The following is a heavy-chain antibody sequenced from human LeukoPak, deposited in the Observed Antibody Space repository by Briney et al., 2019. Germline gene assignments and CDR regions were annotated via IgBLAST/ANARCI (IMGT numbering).Heavy chain of an antibody. CDR3: ARVPSPRVRFLEWLLSY. V-gene: IGHV1-46*01. D-gene: IGHD3-3*01. CDR1: GYTFTSYY. J-gene: IGHJ4*02. CDR2: INLSGGST. Sequence: ASVKVSCKASGYTFTSYYMHWVRQTPRQGLELMGIINLSGGSTSYAQKCQGIVTMTRDTSTSTVYMELSSLRSEDTALYYCARVPSPRVRFLEWLLSYWGQGTLVTVSS.